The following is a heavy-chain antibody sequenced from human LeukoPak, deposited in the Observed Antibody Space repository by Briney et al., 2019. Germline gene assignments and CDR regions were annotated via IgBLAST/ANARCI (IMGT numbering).Heavy chain of an antibody. J-gene: IGHJ4*02. CDR2: IYHSGST. D-gene: IGHD3-10*01. Sequence: PSQTLSLTCAVSGGSISSGGYSWSWIRQPPGKGLEWIGYIYHSGSTYYNPSLKSRVTISVDRSKNQFSLKLSSVTAADTAVYYCARGNFRGPSSTFDYWGQGTLVTVSS. CDR3: ARGNFRGPSSTFDY. CDR1: GGSISSGGYS. V-gene: IGHV4-30-2*01.